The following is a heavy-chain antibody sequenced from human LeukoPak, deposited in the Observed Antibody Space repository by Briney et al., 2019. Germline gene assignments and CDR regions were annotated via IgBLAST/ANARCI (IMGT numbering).Heavy chain of an antibody. Sequence: ASVKVSCKASGYTFTSYDINWVRQATGQGLEWMGWMNPNSGNTGYAQKFQGRVTMTRNTSISGAYMELSSLRSEDTAVYYCARGYDSSGYLVYWGQGTLVTVSS. CDR2: MNPNSGNT. CDR1: GYTFTSYD. J-gene: IGHJ4*02. V-gene: IGHV1-8*01. CDR3: ARGYDSSGYLVY. D-gene: IGHD3-22*01.